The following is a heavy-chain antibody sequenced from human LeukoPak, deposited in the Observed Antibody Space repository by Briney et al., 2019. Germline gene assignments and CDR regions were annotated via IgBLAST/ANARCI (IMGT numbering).Heavy chain of an antibody. CDR3: ARHGGSYYYDSGSRYFDY. V-gene: IGHV5-51*01. J-gene: IGHJ4*02. Sequence: NRGESLKISCKGSGYSFTNYWIGWVRQMPGKGLEWMGIIYPGDSDTRYSPSFQGQAPFPADKSISTAYLQWSSLKASDTAMYYCARHGGSYYYDSGSRYFDYWGQGTLVTVSS. CDR2: IYPGDSDT. CDR1: GYSFTNYW. D-gene: IGHD3-10*01.